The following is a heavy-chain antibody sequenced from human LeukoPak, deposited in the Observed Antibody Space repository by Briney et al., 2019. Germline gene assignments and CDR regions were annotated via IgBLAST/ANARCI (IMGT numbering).Heavy chain of an antibody. Sequence: GGSLRLSCEGSGFTFSSYWMHWVRHAPGKGLVWVSRINTDGSSTSYADSVKGRFTISRDNAKNTLYLQMNSLRAEDTAVYYCATLDYYDSTGHRDYWGQGTLVTVSS. V-gene: IGHV3-74*01. D-gene: IGHD3-22*01. CDR3: ATLDYYDSTGHRDY. CDR1: GFTFSSYW. J-gene: IGHJ4*02. CDR2: INTDGSST.